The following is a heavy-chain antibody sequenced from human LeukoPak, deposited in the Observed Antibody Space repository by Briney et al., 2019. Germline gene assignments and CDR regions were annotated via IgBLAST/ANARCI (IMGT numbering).Heavy chain of an antibody. Sequence: GASVKVSCKASGYTFTSYGISWVRQAPGQGLEWMGWISAYNGNTNYAQKLQGRVTMTTDTSTSTAYMELRSLRSDDTAVYYCAIRNVDTAPETGYNWFDPWGQGTLVTVSS. CDR1: GYTFTSYG. CDR2: ISAYNGNT. J-gene: IGHJ5*02. D-gene: IGHD5-18*01. V-gene: IGHV1-18*01. CDR3: AIRNVDTAPETGYNWFDP.